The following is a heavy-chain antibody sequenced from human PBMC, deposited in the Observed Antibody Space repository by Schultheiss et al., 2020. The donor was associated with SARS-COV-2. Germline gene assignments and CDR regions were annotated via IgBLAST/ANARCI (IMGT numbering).Heavy chain of an antibody. V-gene: IGHV4-59*12. CDR1: GGSISSYY. J-gene: IGHJ4*02. CDR2: IYYSGST. Sequence: SQTLSLTCTVSGGSISSYYWSWIRQPPGKGLEWIGYIYYSGSTNYIPSLKSRVTISLDTSKNQFSLKLSSVTAADTAVYYCARGPSGYGWNFDYWGQGTLVTVSS. CDR3: ARGPSGYGWNFDY. D-gene: IGHD5-12*01.